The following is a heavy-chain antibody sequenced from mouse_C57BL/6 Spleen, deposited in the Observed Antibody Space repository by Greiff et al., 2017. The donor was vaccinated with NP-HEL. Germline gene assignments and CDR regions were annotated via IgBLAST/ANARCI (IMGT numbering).Heavy chain of an antibody. V-gene: IGHV1-69*01. CDR3: AIPPPYGVVVYYWYFDV. Sequence: QVQLQQPGAELVMPGASVKLSCKASGYTFTSYWMHWVKQRPGQGLEWIGEIDPSDSYTNYNQKFKGKSTLTVDKSSNTAYMQLSSLPSEDSAVYYCAIPPPYGVVVYYWYFDVWGTGTTVTVSS. CDR1: GYTFTSYW. CDR2: IDPSDSYT. D-gene: IGHD1-1*02. J-gene: IGHJ1*03.